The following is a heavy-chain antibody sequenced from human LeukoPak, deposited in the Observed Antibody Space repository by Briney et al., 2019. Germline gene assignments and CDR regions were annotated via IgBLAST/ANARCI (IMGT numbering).Heavy chain of an antibody. J-gene: IGHJ4*02. Sequence: PSETLSPTCTVSGGSLSSSSYYWGWIRPPPGKGLGWIGSIYYSGSTYYNPSLKSRVTISADPSNTQFSLKLSSVTAADTAVYYCARHLRDGYFFMGYWGQGTLVTVSS. CDR1: GGSLSSSSYY. CDR2: IYYSGST. CDR3: ARHLRDGYFFMGY. D-gene: IGHD5-24*01. V-gene: IGHV4-39*01.